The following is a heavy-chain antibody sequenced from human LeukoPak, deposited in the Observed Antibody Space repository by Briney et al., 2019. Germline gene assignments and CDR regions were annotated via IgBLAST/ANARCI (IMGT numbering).Heavy chain of an antibody. CDR1: GFTFSSYW. Sequence: AGGSLRLSCAASGFTFSSYWMHWVRQAPGKGLVWVSHINSDGSSTSYADSVKGRFTISRDNAKNTLYLQMNSLRAEDTAVYYCARGGSYLSAFDIWGQGTMVTVSS. V-gene: IGHV3-74*01. D-gene: IGHD1-26*01. CDR2: INSDGSST. CDR3: ARGGSYLSAFDI. J-gene: IGHJ3*02.